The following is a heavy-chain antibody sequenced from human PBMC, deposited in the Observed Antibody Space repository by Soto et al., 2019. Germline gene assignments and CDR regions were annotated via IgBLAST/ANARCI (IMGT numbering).Heavy chain of an antibody. Sequence: ASVKVSCKASGYLFTAYSMHWLRLAPGQGLEWMGVVNPSGGSTKYAQNFQGRVTMTRDTSTTTIYMELSSLRSDDTAIYYCAREENCSGGTCYSEYFHRWGQGTLVTVSS. J-gene: IGHJ1*01. CDR3: AREENCSGGTCYSEYFHR. CDR1: GYLFTAYS. CDR2: VNPSGGST. D-gene: IGHD2-15*01. V-gene: IGHV1-46*01.